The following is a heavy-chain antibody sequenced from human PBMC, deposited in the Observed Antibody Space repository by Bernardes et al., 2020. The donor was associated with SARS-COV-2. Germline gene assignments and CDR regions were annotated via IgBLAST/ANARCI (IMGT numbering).Heavy chain of an antibody. Sequence: GGSLRLSCAASGFTVSSNYMSWVRQAPGKGLEWVSVIYSGGSTYYADSVKGRFTISRHNSKNTLYLQMNSLRAEDTAVYYCAIQYRGGRKTPFDSWGQGTLVTVSS. CDR2: IYSGGST. D-gene: IGHD2-15*01. CDR1: GFTVSSNY. J-gene: IGHJ5*01. V-gene: IGHV3-53*04. CDR3: AIQYRGGRKTPFDS.